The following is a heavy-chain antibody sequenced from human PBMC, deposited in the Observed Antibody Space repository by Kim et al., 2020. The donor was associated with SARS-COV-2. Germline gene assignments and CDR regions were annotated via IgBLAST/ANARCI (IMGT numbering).Heavy chain of an antibody. CDR2: ISYDGSNK. V-gene: IGHV3-30-3*01. Sequence: GGSLRLSCAASGFTFSSYAMHWVRQAPGKGLEWVAVISYDGSNKYYADSVKGRFTISRDNSKNTLYLQMNSLRAEDTAVYYCARDVAYYDILTGYYPYYWGQGTLVTVSS. CDR3: ARDVAYYDILTGYYPYY. J-gene: IGHJ4*02. CDR1: GFTFSSYA. D-gene: IGHD3-9*01.